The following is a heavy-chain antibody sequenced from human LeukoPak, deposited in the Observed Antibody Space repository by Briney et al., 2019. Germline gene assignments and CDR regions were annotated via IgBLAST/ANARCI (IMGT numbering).Heavy chain of an antibody. J-gene: IGHJ3*02. V-gene: IGHV3-7*01. D-gene: IGHD3-22*01. CDR3: ARDPTYYFDSNYYDAFDI. CDR1: GFTFSSYW. CDR2: IKENGSTK. Sequence: PGGSLRLPCVGSGFTFSSYWVTWVRQAPGKGLEWVANIKENGSTKYYVDSVKGRFTISRDNAKNSLYLQMNTLRAEDTAVYYCARDPTYYFDSNYYDAFDIWGQGTMVTVSS.